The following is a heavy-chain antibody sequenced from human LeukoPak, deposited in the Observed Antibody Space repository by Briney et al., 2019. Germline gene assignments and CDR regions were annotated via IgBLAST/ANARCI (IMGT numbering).Heavy chain of an antibody. Sequence: PGGSLRLSCAASGFTFSSYWMHWVRQAPGKGLVWVSRINSDGSSTSYADSVKGRSTISRDNAKNTLYLQMNSLRAEDTAVYYCTSTADYGDPDYWGQGTLVTVSS. CDR1: GFTFSSYW. J-gene: IGHJ4*02. D-gene: IGHD4-17*01. V-gene: IGHV3-74*01. CDR2: INSDGSST. CDR3: TSTADYGDPDY.